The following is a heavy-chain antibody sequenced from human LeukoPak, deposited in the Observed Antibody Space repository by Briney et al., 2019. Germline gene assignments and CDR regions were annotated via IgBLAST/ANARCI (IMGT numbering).Heavy chain of an antibody. CDR1: GGSISSSSYY. V-gene: IGHV4-39*07. J-gene: IGHJ4*02. CDR2: IYYSGST. CDR3: AREEDYFRYFDY. Sequence: PSETLSLTCTVSGGSISSSSYYWGWIRQPPGKGLEWIGSIYYSGSTNYNPSLKSRVTISVDTSKNQFSLKLSSVTAADTAVYYCAREEDYFRYFDYWGQGTLVTVSS. D-gene: IGHD2/OR15-2a*01.